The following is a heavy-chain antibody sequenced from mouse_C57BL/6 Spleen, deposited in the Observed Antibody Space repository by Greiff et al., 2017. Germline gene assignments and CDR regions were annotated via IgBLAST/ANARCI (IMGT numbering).Heavy chain of an antibody. D-gene: IGHD2-1*01. CDR2: IDPSDSYT. CDR1: GYTFTSYW. J-gene: IGHJ3*01. V-gene: IGHV1-69*01. Sequence: QVQLQQPGAELVMPGASVKLSCKASGYTFTSYWMHWVKQRPGQGLEWIGEIDPSDSYTNYNQKFKGKSTLTVDKSSSTAYMQLSSLTSEDSAVYYCARKFRSGGNYLAWFAYWGQGTLVTVSA. CDR3: ARKFRSGGNYLAWFAY.